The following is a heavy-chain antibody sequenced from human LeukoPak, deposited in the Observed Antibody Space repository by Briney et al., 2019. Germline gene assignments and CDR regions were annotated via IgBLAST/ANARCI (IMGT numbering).Heavy chain of an antibody. V-gene: IGHV3-7*01. CDR3: GRGRGARYGSLSGWLDP. D-gene: IGHD3-10*01. CDR2: IKEDGNEK. J-gene: IGHJ5*02. CDR1: GFTFNNAW. Sequence: GGSLRLSCAASGFTFNNAWMSWVRQAPGKGLEWVADIKEDGNEKYYVDSVRGRFSISRDNAKKSMYLQMDSLRAEDVAVYYCGRGRGARYGSLSGWLDPWGQGTPVTVSS.